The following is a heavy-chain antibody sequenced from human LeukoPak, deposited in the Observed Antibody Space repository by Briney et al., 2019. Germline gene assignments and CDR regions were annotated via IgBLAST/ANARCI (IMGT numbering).Heavy chain of an antibody. V-gene: IGHV1-69*05. Sequence: SVKVSCKASGGTFSSYAISWVRQAPGQGLEWMGRIIPIFGTANYAQKFQGRVTITTDESTSTAYMELSSLRSEDTAVYYCASAYYYDSSGSSGGYWGRGTLVTVSS. CDR3: ASAYYYDSSGSSGGY. D-gene: IGHD3-22*01. J-gene: IGHJ4*02. CDR2: IIPIFGTA. CDR1: GGTFSSYA.